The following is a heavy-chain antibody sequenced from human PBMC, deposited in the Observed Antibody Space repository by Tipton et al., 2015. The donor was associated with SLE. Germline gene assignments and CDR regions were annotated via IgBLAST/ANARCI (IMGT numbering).Heavy chain of an antibody. J-gene: IGHJ4*02. CDR2: VYYGGNT. V-gene: IGHV4-39*02. Sequence: TLSLTCSVSGVSISTSGFYWGWLRQPPGKGLEWIGSVYYGGNTHYNPALIGRVIISFDTSTNTFSLSLNSVSDADTAVYYCARRVCSGGVCYIFDYWGQGTLVTVSS. CDR1: GVSISTSGFY. CDR3: ARRVCSGGVCYIFDY. D-gene: IGHD2-8*02.